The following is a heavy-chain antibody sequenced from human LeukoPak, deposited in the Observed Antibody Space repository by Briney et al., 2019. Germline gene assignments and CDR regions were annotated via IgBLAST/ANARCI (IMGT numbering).Heavy chain of an antibody. CDR3: AKDQPVVTVPEDAFDI. J-gene: IGHJ3*02. D-gene: IGHD2-21*02. V-gene: IGHV3-23*01. CDR1: GFTFSSYA. CDR2: ISGSGGST. Sequence: QAGGSLRLSCAASGFTFSSYAMSWVRQAPGKGLEWVSAISGSGGSTYYADSVKGRFTISRDNSKNTLYLQMNSLRAEDTAVYYCAKDQPVVTVPEDAFDIWGQGTMVTASS.